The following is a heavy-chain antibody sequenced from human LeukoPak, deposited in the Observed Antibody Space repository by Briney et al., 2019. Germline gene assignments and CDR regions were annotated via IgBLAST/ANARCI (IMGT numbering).Heavy chain of an antibody. CDR2: FDPEDGET. J-gene: IGHJ5*02. CDR3: AAEHGKVDYRSTWFDP. CDR1: GSTLTELS. V-gene: IGHV1-24*01. Sequence: GASVKVSCKVSGSTLTELSMHWVRQAPGKGLEWMGGFDPEDGETFYAQDFQGRVIMTEDTSTDTAYMELSSLRSEDTAVYYCAAEHGKVDYRSTWFDPWGQGTLVTVSS. D-gene: IGHD4/OR15-4a*01.